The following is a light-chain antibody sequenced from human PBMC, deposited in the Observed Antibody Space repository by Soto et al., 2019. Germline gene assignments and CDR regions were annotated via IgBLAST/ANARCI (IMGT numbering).Light chain of an antibody. V-gene: IGKV1-5*03. CDR1: QYISTW. Sequence: DIQMTQSPSTLSASVGDRVTITCRAGQYISTWLAWYQQKPGKAPKLLLYMASSLETGVPSRFSGSGSGTEFTLTISSLQPDDFATYYCQHYDSYPYTFGQGTKLEIK. J-gene: IGKJ2*01. CDR3: QHYDSYPYT. CDR2: MAS.